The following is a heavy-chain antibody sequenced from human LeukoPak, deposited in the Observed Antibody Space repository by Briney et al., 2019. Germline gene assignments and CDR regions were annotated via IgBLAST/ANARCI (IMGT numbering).Heavy chain of an antibody. J-gene: IGHJ6*02. CDR3: ARDPPGYSSSWYRDYYYGMDV. CDR1: GFNFRTFS. D-gene: IGHD6-13*01. Sequence: GGSLRLSCVGSGFNFRTFSMNWVRQAPGKGLEWVAVISYDGSNKYYADSVKGRFTISRDNSKNTLYLQMNSLRAEDTAVYYCARDPPGYSSSWYRDYYYGMDVWGQGTTVTVSS. CDR2: ISYDGSNK. V-gene: IGHV3-30*03.